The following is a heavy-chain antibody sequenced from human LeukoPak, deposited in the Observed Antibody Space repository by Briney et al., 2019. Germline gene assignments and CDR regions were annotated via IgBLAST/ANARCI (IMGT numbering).Heavy chain of an antibody. V-gene: IGHV3-48*03. J-gene: IGHJ3*02. CDR1: GFTFSSYE. CDR3: ARGPKSPGPHDRAFDI. Sequence: GGSLRLSCAASGFTFSSYEMNWVRQAPGKGLEWVSYISSSGSTIYYADSVKGRFTISRDNAKNSLYLQMNSLRAEDTAVYYCARGPKSPGPHDRAFDIWGQGTMVTVPS. CDR2: ISSSGSTI. D-gene: IGHD3-16*01.